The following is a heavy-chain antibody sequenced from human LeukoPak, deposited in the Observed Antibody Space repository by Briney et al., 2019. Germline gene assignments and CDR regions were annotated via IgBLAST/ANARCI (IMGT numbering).Heavy chain of an antibody. CDR3: AKSSGSYYFDY. CDR1: GFTFSSYS. CDR2: ISSSSSYI. D-gene: IGHD1-26*01. Sequence: GGSLRLSCAASGFTFSSYSMNWVRQAPGKGLEWVSSISSSSSYIYYADSVRGRFTISRDNAKNSLYLQMNSLRAEDTAVYYCAKSSGSYYFDYWGQGTLVTVSS. J-gene: IGHJ4*02. V-gene: IGHV3-21*01.